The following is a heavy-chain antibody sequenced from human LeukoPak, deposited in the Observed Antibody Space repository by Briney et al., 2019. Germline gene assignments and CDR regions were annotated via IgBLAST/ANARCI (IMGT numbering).Heavy chain of an antibody. CDR3: ARPRLVVPADIRI. CDR2: INPNSGGT. CDR1: GYTFTGYY. V-gene: IGHV1-2*02. J-gene: IGHJ4*02. Sequence: GASVKVSCKASGYTFTGYYMHWVRQAPGQGLEWMGWINPNSGGTNYAQKFQGRVTMTRDTSISTAYMELSRLRSDDTAVYYCARPRLVVPADIRIWGQGTLVTVSS. D-gene: IGHD2-2*01.